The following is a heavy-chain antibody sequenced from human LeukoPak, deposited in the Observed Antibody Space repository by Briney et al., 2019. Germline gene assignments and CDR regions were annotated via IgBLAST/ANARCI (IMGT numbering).Heavy chain of an antibody. CDR2: IYYSGST. J-gene: IGHJ3*02. CDR3: ARGEWPGDDAFDI. Sequence: PSETLSLTCTVSGGSISSSSYYWGWIRQPPGKGLEWIGSIYYSGSTYYNPSLKSRVTISVDTSKNQFSLKLSSVTAADTAVYYCARGEWPGDDAFDIWGQGTMVAVSS. V-gene: IGHV4-39*01. D-gene: IGHD3-3*01. CDR1: GGSISSSSYY.